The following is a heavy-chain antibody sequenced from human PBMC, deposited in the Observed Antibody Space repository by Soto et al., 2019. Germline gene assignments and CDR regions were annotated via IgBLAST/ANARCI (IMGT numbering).Heavy chain of an antibody. V-gene: IGHV3-11*01. CDR2: MSGGGTTK. D-gene: IGHD3-16*01. J-gene: IGHJ2*01. CDR1: GFTFSEHY. CDR3: AREKGADGVGWFFDL. Sequence: QVQLVESGGGLVKPGGSLRLSCAASGFTFSEHYMSWIRQAPGKGLEWVSYMSGGGTTKEYADSVQGRFIIFRDNAKNSLYLQMDSLRTEDTAVYYCAREKGADGVGWFFDLWGRGTLVTVSS.